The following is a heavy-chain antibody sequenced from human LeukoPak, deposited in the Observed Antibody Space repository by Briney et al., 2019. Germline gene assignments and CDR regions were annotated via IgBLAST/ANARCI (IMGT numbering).Heavy chain of an antibody. D-gene: IGHD6-25*01. J-gene: IGHJ3*02. CDR3: ARRSAAKDAFDI. Sequence: PGGTLRLSCAGSGFRFSNHGMNWVRQAPGKGLEWVSGISPRGDITYYADSVKGRFTISRDNAKNSLYLQMNSLRAEDTAVYYCARRSAAKDAFDIWGQGTMVTVSS. V-gene: IGHV3-21*01. CDR1: GFRFSNHG. CDR2: ISPRGDIT.